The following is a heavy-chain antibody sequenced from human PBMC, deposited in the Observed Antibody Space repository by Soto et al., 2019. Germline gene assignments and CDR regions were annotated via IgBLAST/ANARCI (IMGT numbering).Heavy chain of an antibody. CDR2: IIPIFGTA. V-gene: IGHV1-69*13. CDR3: ALKTQNYDSSGYYSVVAFDI. CDR1: GGTFSSYA. J-gene: IGHJ3*02. Sequence: GASVKVSCKASGGTFSSYAISWVRQAPGQGLEWMGGIIPIFGTANYAQKFQGRVTITADESTSTAYMELSSLRSEDTAVYYCALKTQNYDSSGYYSVVAFDIWGQGTMVTVSS. D-gene: IGHD3-22*01.